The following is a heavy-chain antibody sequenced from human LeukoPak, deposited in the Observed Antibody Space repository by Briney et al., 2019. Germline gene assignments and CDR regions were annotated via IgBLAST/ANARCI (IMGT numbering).Heavy chain of an antibody. D-gene: IGHD3-22*01. CDR1: GGTFSSYA. V-gene: IGHV1-69*06. J-gene: IGHJ5*02. CDR2: IIPIFGTA. Sequence: GASVKVSCKASGGTFSSYAISWVRQAPGQGLEWMGGIIPIFGTANYAQKFQGRVTITADKSTSTAYMELRSLRADDTAVYYCARTSSGYYYREDWFDPWGQGTPVTVSS. CDR3: ARTSSGYYYREDWFDP.